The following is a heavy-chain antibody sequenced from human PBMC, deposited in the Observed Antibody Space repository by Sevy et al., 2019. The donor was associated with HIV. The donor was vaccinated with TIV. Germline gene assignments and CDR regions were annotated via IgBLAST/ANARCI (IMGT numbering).Heavy chain of an antibody. Sequence: ASVKVSCKASGYTFTDYGITWVRQAPGQGLAWMGWIGTYNGHRNYAQKFQARVTMTTDTSTSTIYLEMTNLRSDDTAVYYCARGISLVPLTGVWFDPWGQGTLVTVSS. V-gene: IGHV1-18*01. CDR1: GYTFTDYG. CDR3: ARGISLVPLTGVWFDP. D-gene: IGHD1-26*01. J-gene: IGHJ5*02. CDR2: IGTYNGHR.